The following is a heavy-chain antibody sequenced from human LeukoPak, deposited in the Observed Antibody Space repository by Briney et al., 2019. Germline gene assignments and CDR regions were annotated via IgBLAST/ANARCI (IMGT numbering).Heavy chain of an antibody. J-gene: IGHJ4*02. CDR3: ARALETVYYFDY. CDR1: GFTFSTYG. V-gene: IGHV3-48*01. Sequence: GGSLRLSCAASGFTFSTYGMNWVRQAPGKGLEWISYISSSSSSIYYADSVKGRVTISRDNAKNSLYLQMNSLRAEGTAVYYCARALETVYYFDYWGLGTLVTVSS. CDR2: ISSSSSSI. D-gene: IGHD1-1*01.